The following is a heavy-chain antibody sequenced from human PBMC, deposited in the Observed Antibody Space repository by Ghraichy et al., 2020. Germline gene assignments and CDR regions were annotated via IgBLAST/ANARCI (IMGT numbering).Heavy chain of an antibody. CDR3: ARHGGGAYFNS. J-gene: IGHJ4*02. CDR2: ISYSGST. D-gene: IGHD2-21*01. CDR1: GDSINNDHYY. V-gene: IGHV4-39*01. Sequence: SETLSLTCTVSGDSINNDHYYWGWIRQPPGKGLEWIGSISYSGSTYYNPSLKSRLPISVAPSKNRFSLTLTSVTAADTAVYYCARHGGGAYFNSWGQGTLVPVSS.